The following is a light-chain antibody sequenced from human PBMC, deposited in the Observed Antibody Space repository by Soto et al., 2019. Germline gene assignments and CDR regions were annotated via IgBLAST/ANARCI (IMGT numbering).Light chain of an antibody. CDR3: SAYTARSTLV. CDR2: EVR. J-gene: IGLJ3*02. CDR1: MRDVGAYNL. V-gene: IGLV2-14*01. Sequence: QSVLTQPASVSGSAGQSITISCSGTMRDVGAYNLVSWYQQHPGTAPKLIIYEVRNRPSGISSRFSGSRSGNTASLTISGLQSEDEGDYYRSAYTARSTLVFGGGTKVTV.